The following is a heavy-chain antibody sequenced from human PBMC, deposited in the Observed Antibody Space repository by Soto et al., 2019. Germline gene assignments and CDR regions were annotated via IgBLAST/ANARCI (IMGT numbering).Heavy chain of an antibody. D-gene: IGHD7-27*01. Sequence: SCKVSGYTLTGLSRHWVRQAPGKGLEWMGGFDPEGGETIYAQKFQGRVTMTEDTSKNQISLRLSSVTAADTAVYYCARANWYSEYWGQGTLVTVSS. CDR3: ARANWYSEY. V-gene: IGHV1-24*01. CDR2: FDPEGGET. CDR1: GYTLTGLS. J-gene: IGHJ4*02.